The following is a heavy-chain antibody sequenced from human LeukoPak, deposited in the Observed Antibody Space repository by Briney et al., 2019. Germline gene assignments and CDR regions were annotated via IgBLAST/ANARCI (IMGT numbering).Heavy chain of an antibody. D-gene: IGHD4-11*01. CDR1: GFTVSSNY. V-gene: IGHV3-66*01. J-gene: IGHJ4*02. CDR3: AKDTGPRGPFDY. Sequence: GGSLRLSCAASGFTVSSNYMSWVRQAPGKGLEWVSAIYLGGSSYYADSVTARFTISRDNSKNTLYLQMNSLRAEDTAVYYCAKDTGPRGPFDYWGQGTLVTVSS. CDR2: IYLGGSS.